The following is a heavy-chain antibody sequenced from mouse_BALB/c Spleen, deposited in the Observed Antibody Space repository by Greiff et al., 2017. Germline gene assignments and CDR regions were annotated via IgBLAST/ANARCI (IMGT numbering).Heavy chain of an antibody. CDR3: ASDRGGAMDY. CDR2: IRNKANGYTT. Sequence: EVHLVESGGGLVQPGGSLRLSCATSGFTFTDYYMSWVRQPPGQALEWLGFIRNKANGYTTEYSASVKGRFTISRDNSQSILYLQMNTLRAEDSATYYCASDRGGAMDYWGQGTSVTVSS. CDR1: GFTFTDYY. J-gene: IGHJ4*01. V-gene: IGHV7-3*02.